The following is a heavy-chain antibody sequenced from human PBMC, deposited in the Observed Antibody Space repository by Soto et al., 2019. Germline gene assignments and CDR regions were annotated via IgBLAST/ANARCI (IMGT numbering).Heavy chain of an antibody. D-gene: IGHD4-17*01. V-gene: IGHV3-53*04. CDR3: ARKVTTPSNYYYYGMDV. Sequence: GGSLRLSCAASGFTVSSNYMSWVRQAPGKGLEWVSVIYSGGSTYYADSVKGRFTISRHNSKNTLYLQMNSLRAEDTAVYFFARKVTTPSNYYYYGMDVWGQGTTVTVSS. J-gene: IGHJ6*02. CDR1: GFTVSSNY. CDR2: IYSGGST.